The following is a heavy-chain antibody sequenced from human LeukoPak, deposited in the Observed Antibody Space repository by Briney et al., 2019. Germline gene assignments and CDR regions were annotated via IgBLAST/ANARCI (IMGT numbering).Heavy chain of an antibody. D-gene: IGHD6-19*01. J-gene: IGHJ4*02. CDR3: ARVGRYSSGWWSYGHYFDY. CDR2: IYHSGST. CDR1: GYSISSGYY. V-gene: IGHV4-38-2*02. Sequence: SETLSLTCTVSGYSISSGYYWGWIRQPPGKGLEWIGSIYHSGSTYYNPSLKSRVTISVDPSKNQFSLKLSSVTAADTAVYYCARVGRYSSGWWSYGHYFDYWGQGTLVTVSS.